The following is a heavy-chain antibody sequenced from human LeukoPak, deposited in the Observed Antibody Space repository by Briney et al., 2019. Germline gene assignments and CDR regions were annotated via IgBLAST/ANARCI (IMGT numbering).Heavy chain of an antibody. CDR3: ARDHEYSSSSNWFDP. J-gene: IGHJ5*02. D-gene: IGHD6-6*01. V-gene: IGHV4-59*01. Sequence: SETLSLTCPVSGGSISNYYYWTWIRQPPGKGLEWIGYIYYSGSTNYNPSLKSRVTISVDTSKNQFSLKLSSVTAADTAVYYCARDHEYSSSSNWFDPWGQGTLVTVSS. CDR2: IYYSGST. CDR1: GGSISNYY.